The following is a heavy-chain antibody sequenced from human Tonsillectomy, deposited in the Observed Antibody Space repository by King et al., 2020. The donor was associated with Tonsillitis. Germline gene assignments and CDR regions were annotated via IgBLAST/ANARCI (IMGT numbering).Heavy chain of an antibody. CDR1: GFTFSSYW. V-gene: IGHV3-74*01. D-gene: IGHD1-26*01. CDR2: INSDGSNT. Sequence: VQLVESGGGLVQPGGSLRLSCAASGFTFSSYWMHWVRQAPGKGLVWVSQINSDGSNTRYADSVKGRFTISRENAKNTLYLQMNSLRAEDTAVYYCSRGIVGATIGDYWGQGTLVTVSS. CDR3: SRGIVGATIGDY. J-gene: IGHJ4*02.